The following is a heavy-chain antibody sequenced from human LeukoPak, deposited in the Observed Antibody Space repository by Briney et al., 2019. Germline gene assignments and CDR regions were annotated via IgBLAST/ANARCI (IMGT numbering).Heavy chain of an antibody. Sequence: PSETLSLTCTVSGASIRSYYWSWIRQPPGKGLEWIGYIYYSGSTNYNPSLKSRVTISVDTSKNQFSLKLSSVTAADTAVYYCVGSIRTYYFDYWGQGTLVTVSS. J-gene: IGHJ4*02. CDR1: GASIRSYY. CDR3: VGSIRTYYFDY. V-gene: IGHV4-59*01. D-gene: IGHD3-10*01. CDR2: IYYSGST.